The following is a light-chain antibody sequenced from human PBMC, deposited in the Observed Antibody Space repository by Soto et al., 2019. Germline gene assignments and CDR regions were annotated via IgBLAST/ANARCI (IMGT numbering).Light chain of an antibody. V-gene: IGKV3-11*01. CDR3: QQRRNSRYS. CDR2: DAS. J-gene: IGKJ2*01. CDR1: QSVSSY. Sequence: EIVLTQSPATLSLSPGERATLSCRASQSVSSYLAWYQQKSGQAPRLLIYDASNRATGIPARFSGSGSATDFTLTISSLEPEDFAVYSCQQRRNSRYSFGEGTKLEIK.